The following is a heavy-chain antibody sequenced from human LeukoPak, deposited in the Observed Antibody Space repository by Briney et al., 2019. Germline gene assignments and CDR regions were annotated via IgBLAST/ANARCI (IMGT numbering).Heavy chain of an antibody. J-gene: IGHJ6*02. CDR3: AKGGGLDV. CDR1: GFTFSSYA. D-gene: IGHD3-16*01. Sequence: GGSLRLSCAASGFTFSSYAMHWVRQAPGKRLEWVASINHNGNVNYYVDSVKGRFTISRDNAKNSLYLQMSNLRAEDTAVYFCAKGGGLDVWGQGATVTVSS. CDR2: INHNGNVN. V-gene: IGHV3-7*03.